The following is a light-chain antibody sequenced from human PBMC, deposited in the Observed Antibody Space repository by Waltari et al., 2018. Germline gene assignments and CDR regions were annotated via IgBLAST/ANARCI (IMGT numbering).Light chain of an antibody. CDR2: RAA. J-gene: IGKJ1*01. V-gene: IGKV3-20*01. CDR3: QQHGTLLAQ. Sequence: DIVLTQSPASASSSPGQRDTLSCTASQTVGSSSLDWYPQKPGQPPRIVIYRAARRATGIPDRFSGSGSGTDFSLTISRLEPEDFAAYYCQQHGTLLAQFGQGTKVEIK. CDR1: QTVGSSS.